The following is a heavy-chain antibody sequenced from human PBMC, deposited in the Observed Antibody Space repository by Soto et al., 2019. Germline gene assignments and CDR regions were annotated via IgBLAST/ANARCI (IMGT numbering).Heavy chain of an antibody. CDR3: ARAPAYSSSPWAYYGMDV. CDR2: IYPGDSDT. V-gene: IGHV5-51*01. J-gene: IGHJ6*02. Sequence: GESLKISCKGSGYSFTSYWIGWVRQMPGKGLEWMGIIYPGDSDTRYSPSFQGQVTISADKSISTAYLQWSSLKASDTAMYYCARAPAYSSSPWAYYGMDVWGQGTTVTVSS. D-gene: IGHD6-6*01. CDR1: GYSFTSYW.